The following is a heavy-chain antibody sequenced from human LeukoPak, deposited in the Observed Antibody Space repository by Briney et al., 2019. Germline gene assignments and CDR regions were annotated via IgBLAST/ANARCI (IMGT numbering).Heavy chain of an antibody. CDR3: ARTMITFGGVIVTPGAFDI. D-gene: IGHD3-16*02. CDR2: MNPNSGNT. J-gene: IGHJ3*02. Sequence: ASVKVSCKASGYTFTSYDINWVRQATGQGLEWMGWMNPNSGNTGYAQKFQGRVTMTRDTSISTAYMELSRLRSDDTAVYYCARTMITFGGVIVTPGAFDIWGQGTMVTVSS. CDR1: GYTFTSYD. V-gene: IGHV1-8*01.